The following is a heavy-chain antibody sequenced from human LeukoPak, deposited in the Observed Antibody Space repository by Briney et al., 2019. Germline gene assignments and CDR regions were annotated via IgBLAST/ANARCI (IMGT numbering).Heavy chain of an antibody. CDR3: ARDIGARPLDY. D-gene: IGHD6-6*01. V-gene: IGHV3-21*01. J-gene: IGHJ4*02. CDR1: GFTFSSYS. CDR2: ISSSSSYI. Sequence: GGSLRLSCAASGFTFSSYSMYWVRQAPGKGLEWVSSISSSSSYIYYADSVKGRFTISRDNAKNSLYLQMNSLRAEDMAVYYCARDIGARPLDYWGQGTLVTVSS.